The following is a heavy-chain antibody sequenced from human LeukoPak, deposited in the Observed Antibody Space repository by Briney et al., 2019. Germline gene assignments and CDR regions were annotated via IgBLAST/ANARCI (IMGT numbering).Heavy chain of an antibody. CDR1: GFTFSGSA. CDR3: TTDQYYGSELVSMDV. V-gene: IGHV3-73*01. Sequence: PGGSLKLSCAASGFTFSGSAMHWVRQASGKGLEWVGRIRSKANSYATAYAASVKGRFTISRDDSKNTAYLQMNSLKTEDTAVYYCTTDQYYGSELVSMDVWGQGTTVTVSS. CDR2: IRSKANSYAT. D-gene: IGHD3-10*01. J-gene: IGHJ6*02.